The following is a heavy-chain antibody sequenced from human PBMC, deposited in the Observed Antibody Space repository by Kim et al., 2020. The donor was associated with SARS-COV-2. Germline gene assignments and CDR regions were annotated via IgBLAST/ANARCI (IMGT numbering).Heavy chain of an antibody. Sequence: PHSVKGRFPISRDNSKNTLYLQMNSLRADDTAVYYCANPRGGVTDFWGQGTLVTVSS. D-gene: IGHD2-21*02. CDR3: ANPRGGVTDF. J-gene: IGHJ4*02. V-gene: IGHV3-23*01.